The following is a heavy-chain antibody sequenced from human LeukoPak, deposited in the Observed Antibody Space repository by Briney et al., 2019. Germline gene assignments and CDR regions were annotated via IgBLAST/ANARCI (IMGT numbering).Heavy chain of an antibody. J-gene: IGHJ6*03. V-gene: IGHV4-59*01. Sequence: PSGTLSLTCTVSDGSISNYYWSWIRQPLGKGLEWIGYIYNSGNSNYNPSLKGRVTISVDTSNSQFSLHLRSVTAADTAVYFCARGLRYFDWLSSRAYYYYMDVWGTGTTVTVSS. CDR1: DGSISNYY. CDR3: ARGLRYFDWLSSRAYYYYMDV. CDR2: IYNSGNS. D-gene: IGHD3-9*01.